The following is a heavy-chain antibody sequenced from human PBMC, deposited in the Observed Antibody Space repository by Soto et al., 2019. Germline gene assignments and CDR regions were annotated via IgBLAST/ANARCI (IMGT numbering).Heavy chain of an antibody. CDR3: AKDMAAVVGPIDY. J-gene: IGHJ4*02. D-gene: IGHD5-18*01. CDR2: ILYDGSNK. CDR1: GFTFSSYG. V-gene: IGHV3-30*18. Sequence: QVQLVESGGGVVQPGRSLRLSCAASGFTFSSYGMHWVRQAPGKGRAWVAVILYDGSNKYYADSVKGRFTISRDNSKNTLYLQMNSLRAEDTAVYYCAKDMAAVVGPIDYCCQGTLVTVSS.